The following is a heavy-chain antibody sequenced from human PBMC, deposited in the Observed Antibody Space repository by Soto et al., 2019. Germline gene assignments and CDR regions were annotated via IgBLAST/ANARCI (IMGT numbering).Heavy chain of an antibody. D-gene: IGHD3-22*01. CDR1: GFTLSYYA. V-gene: IGHV3-30*14. J-gene: IGHJ1*01. CDR2: ISVDGGST. Sequence: GGSLRLSCAASGFTLSYYAMHWVRQAPGGGLKWMAGISVDGGSTHYTDSVKGRFTISRDNAKNTVYLQMDSLTAEETTVYYCAREDESSGHAGTFHHWGLGTLVTVSS. CDR3: AREDESSGHAGTFHH.